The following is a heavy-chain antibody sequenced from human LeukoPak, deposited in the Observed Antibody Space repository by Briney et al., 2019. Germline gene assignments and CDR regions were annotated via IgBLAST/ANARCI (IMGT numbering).Heavy chain of an antibody. CDR3: ARTTSLTASGYDC. D-gene: IGHD4-17*01. Sequence: GASLRVSCKTSGYTFTTYHINWVRQATGQGLEWLGWMNPYNGDRGYAQKFQGRLSITSDTSISTAYMELSSLKSDDTAIYFCARTTSLTASGYDCWGQGTLVTVSS. CDR1: GYTFTTYH. V-gene: IGHV1-8*03. CDR2: MNPYNGDR. J-gene: IGHJ4*02.